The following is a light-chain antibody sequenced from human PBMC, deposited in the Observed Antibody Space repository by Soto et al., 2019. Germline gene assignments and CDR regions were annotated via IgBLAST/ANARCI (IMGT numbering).Light chain of an antibody. Sequence: EIVMTQSPATLSSFPCDRATLSFSASQYINTRLAWYQHRPGQAPRLLIYQTSIRAAGIPARFSASGSGTDFTLTISDVQPEDFALYYCHQRQSWPRTFGQGTKVDNK. CDR3: HQRQSWPRT. V-gene: IGKV3D-15*03. J-gene: IGKJ1*01. CDR1: QYINTR. CDR2: QTS.